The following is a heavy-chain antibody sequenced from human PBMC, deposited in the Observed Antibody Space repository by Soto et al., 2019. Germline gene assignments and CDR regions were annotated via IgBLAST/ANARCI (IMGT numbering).Heavy chain of an antibody. J-gene: IGHJ6*02. CDR2: IIPIFGTA. V-gene: IGHV1-69*13. D-gene: IGHD2-21*01. Sequence: AASVKVSCKASGGTFSSYAISWVRQAPGQGLEWMGGIIPIFGTANYAQKFQGRVTITADESTSTAYVELSSLRSEDTAVYYCARGFVDFYYYYGMDVWGQGTTVTVSS. CDR1: GGTFSSYA. CDR3: ARGFVDFYYYYGMDV.